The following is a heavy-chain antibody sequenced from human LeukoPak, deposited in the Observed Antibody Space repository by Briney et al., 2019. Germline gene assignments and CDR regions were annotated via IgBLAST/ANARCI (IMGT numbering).Heavy chain of an antibody. J-gene: IGHJ5*02. V-gene: IGHV4-34*01. Sequence: ASETLSLTCAVYGGSFSGYYWSWIRQPPGKGLEWIGEINHSGSTNYNPSLKSRVTISVDTSKNQFSLKLSSVTAADTAVYYCARAGIAAAGNRWFDPWGQGTLVTVSS. D-gene: IGHD6-13*01. CDR1: GGSFSGYY. CDR2: INHSGST. CDR3: ARAGIAAAGNRWFDP.